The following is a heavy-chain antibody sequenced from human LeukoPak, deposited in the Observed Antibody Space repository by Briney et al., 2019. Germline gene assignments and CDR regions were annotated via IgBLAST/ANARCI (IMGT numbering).Heavy chain of an antibody. CDR1: GGSISSYC. J-gene: IGHJ4*02. D-gene: IGHD2-8*01. Sequence: SETLSLTCTVSGGSISSYCWNWIRQPPGKGLEWIGYLYYSGTTNYNPSLKSRVTISVDTSRNQFSLKLSSVTAADTAVYYCARAPNPDFFDDWGQGTLVTVSS. CDR3: ARAPNPDFFDD. V-gene: IGHV4-59*01. CDR2: LYYSGTT.